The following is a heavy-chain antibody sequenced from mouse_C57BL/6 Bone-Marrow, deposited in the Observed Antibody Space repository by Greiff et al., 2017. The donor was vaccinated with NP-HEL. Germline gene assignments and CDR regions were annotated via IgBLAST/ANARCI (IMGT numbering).Heavy chain of an antibody. V-gene: IGHV2-9-1*01. Sequence: VKLQQSGPGLVAPSQSLSITCTVSGFSLTSYAISWVRQPPGKGLEWLGVIWTGGGTNYISALKSRLSISKDNSKSQVFLKMNSLQTDDTARYYCARKDYGSRGWYFDVWGTGTTVTVSS. CDR3: ARKDYGSRGWYFDV. D-gene: IGHD1-1*01. CDR2: IWTGGGT. CDR1: GFSLTSYA. J-gene: IGHJ1*03.